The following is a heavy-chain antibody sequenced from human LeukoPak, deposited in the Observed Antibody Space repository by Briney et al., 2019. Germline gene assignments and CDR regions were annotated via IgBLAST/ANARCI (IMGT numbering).Heavy chain of an antibody. CDR1: GGSISGYY. CDR2: IYYTGST. Sequence: SETLSLTCTVSGGSISGYYWSWIRQPPGKGLEWIGYIYYTGSTNYNPSLKSRVTMSVDTSKNQISLKLSSVTAADSAGYYCRRRVRYFGQNDYSGQRTLATPPS. CDR3: RRRVRYFGQNDY. V-gene: IGHV4-59*08. J-gene: IGHJ4*02. D-gene: IGHD3-9*01.